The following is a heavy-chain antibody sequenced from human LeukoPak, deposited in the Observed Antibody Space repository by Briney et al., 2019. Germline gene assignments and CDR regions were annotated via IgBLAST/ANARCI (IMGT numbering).Heavy chain of an antibody. V-gene: IGHV4-39*07. D-gene: IGHD2-21*01. Sequence: SETLSLTCTVSGGSISSRSYYWGWIRQPPGKGLEWIGSIYYTGSTNYNPSLKSRVTISVDTSKNQFSLKLSSVTAADTAVYYCARTELCGGDCYPPYWYFDLWGRGTLVTVSS. CDR1: GGSISSRSYY. CDR3: ARTELCGGDCYPPYWYFDL. J-gene: IGHJ2*01. CDR2: IYYTGST.